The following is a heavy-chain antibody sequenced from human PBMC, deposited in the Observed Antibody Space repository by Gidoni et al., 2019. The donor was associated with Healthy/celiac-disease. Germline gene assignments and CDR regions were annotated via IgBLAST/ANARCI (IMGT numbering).Heavy chain of an antibody. Sequence: QVQLQESGPGLVKPSETLSLTCAVSGYSISRGYYWGWIRQPPGKGLEWIGSIYHSGSTNYNPSLKSRVTISVDTSKNQFSLKLSSVTAADTAVYYCARGTTYDSSGYWYYYYYMDVWGKGTTVTVSS. CDR2: IYHSGST. CDR3: ARGTTYDSSGYWYYYYYMDV. J-gene: IGHJ6*03. CDR1: GYSISRGYY. V-gene: IGHV4-38-2*01. D-gene: IGHD3-22*01.